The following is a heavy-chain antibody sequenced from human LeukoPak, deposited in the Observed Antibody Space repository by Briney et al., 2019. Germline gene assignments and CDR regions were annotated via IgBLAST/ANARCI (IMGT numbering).Heavy chain of an antibody. CDR3: AKSYSGSRGAFDI. V-gene: IGHV3-23*01. J-gene: IGHJ3*02. Sequence: GGSLRLSCAASGFTFSSCAVSWVRQAPAKGRDWVSTMSASGGSTFYANSVKGRFTISRDNSKNTVYLQMNSLRAEDTAVYYCAKSYSGSRGAFDIWGQGTMVTVSS. CDR1: GFTFSSCA. D-gene: IGHD1-26*01. CDR2: MSASGGST.